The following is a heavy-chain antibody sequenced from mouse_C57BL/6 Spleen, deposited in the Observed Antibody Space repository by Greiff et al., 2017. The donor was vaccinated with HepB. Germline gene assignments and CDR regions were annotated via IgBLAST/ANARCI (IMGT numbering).Heavy chain of an antibody. J-gene: IGHJ1*03. V-gene: IGHV1-26*01. CDR1: GYTFTDYY. CDR3: ARQAYGSSYWYFDV. CDR2: INPNNGGT. Sequence: VQLQQSGPELVKPGASVKISCKASGYTFTDYYMNWVKQSHGKSLEWIGDINPNNGGTSYNQKFKGKATLTVDKSSSTAYMELRSLTSKDSAVYYCARQAYGSSYWYFDVWGTGTTVTVSS. D-gene: IGHD1-1*01.